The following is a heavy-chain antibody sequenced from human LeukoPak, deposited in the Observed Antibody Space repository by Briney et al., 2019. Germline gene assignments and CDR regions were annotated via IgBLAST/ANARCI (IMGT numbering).Heavy chain of an antibody. J-gene: IGHJ4*02. CDR1: GFTFSSYA. Sequence: GGSLRLSCAASGFTFSSYAVHWVRQAPGKGLEWVAVISYDGSNKYYADSVKGRFTISRDNSKNTLYLQMNSLRAEDTAVYYCARDVGPSGVITTGFDYWGQGTLVTVSS. CDR3: ARDVGPSGVITTGFDY. CDR2: ISYDGSNK. D-gene: IGHD3-22*01. V-gene: IGHV3-30-3*01.